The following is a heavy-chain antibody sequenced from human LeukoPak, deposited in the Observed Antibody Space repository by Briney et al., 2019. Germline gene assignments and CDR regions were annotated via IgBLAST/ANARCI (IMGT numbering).Heavy chain of an antibody. J-gene: IGHJ5*02. CDR1: GGTFSSYA. CDR3: ARDRFLWGLGNWFDL. D-gene: IGHD3-3*01. CDR2: IIPIFGTA. V-gene: IGHV1-69*05. Sequence: SVNVSCKASGGTFSSYAISWVRQAPGQGLEWMGGIIPIFGTANYAQKFQGRVTITTDESTSTAYMELRSLTSDDTAVYYCARDRFLWGLGNWFDLWGQGTLVTVTS.